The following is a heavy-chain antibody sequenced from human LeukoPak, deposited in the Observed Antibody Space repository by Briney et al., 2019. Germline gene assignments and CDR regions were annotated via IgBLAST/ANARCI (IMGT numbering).Heavy chain of an antibody. Sequence: GGSLRLSCAASGFTFSSYAMSWVRQAPGKGLEWVSVISGNSISTYYADSVKGRFTISRDNSKNTLYLQMNSLRAEDTAVYYCARHLAGNRYIFDNWGQGTLVTVSS. CDR2: ISGNSIST. V-gene: IGHV3-23*01. CDR3: ARHLAGNRYIFDN. CDR1: GFTFSSYA. D-gene: IGHD5-24*01. J-gene: IGHJ4*02.